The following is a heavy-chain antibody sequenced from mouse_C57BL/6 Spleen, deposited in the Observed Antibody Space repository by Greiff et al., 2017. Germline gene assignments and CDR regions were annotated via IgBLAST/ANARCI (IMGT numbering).Heavy chain of an antibody. CDR2: IDPETGGT. D-gene: IGHD2-5*01. CDR1: GYTFTDYE. CDR3: TQGGYSNYAWFAY. V-gene: IGHV1-15*01. J-gene: IGHJ3*01. Sequence: VQVVESGAELVRPGASVTLSCKASGYTFTDYEMHWVKQTPVHGLEWIGAIDPETGGTAYNQKFKGKAILTADKSSSTAYMELRSLTSEDSAVYYCTQGGYSNYAWFAYWGQGTLVTVSA.